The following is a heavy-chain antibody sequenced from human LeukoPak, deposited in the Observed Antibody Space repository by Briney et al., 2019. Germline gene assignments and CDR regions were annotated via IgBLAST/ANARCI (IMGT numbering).Heavy chain of an antibody. CDR2: IYYSGST. J-gene: IGHJ6*03. Sequence: GSLRLSCAASGFTFSDYYMSWIRQAPGKGLEWIGSIYYSGSTYYNPSLKSRVTISVDTSKNQFSLKLSSVTAADTAVYYCARHLSGGSGSYYYYYMDVWGKGTTVTVSS. V-gene: IGHV4-39*01. CDR1: GFTFSDYY. D-gene: IGHD3-10*01. CDR3: ARHLSGGSGSYYYYYMDV.